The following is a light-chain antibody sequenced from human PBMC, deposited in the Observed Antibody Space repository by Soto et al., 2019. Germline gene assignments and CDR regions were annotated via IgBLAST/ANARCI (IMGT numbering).Light chain of an antibody. CDR3: QKYDSAPRT. V-gene: IGKV1-27*01. CDR2: TAS. CDR1: QGINNY. Sequence: DIQMTQSPSSLSASVGDSVTITCRASQGINNYLAWYQQKPGKVPVLLIYTASTLKPGVPSRFSGRGAGTDFTLTSSSLQPEDFATYYCQKYDSAPRTLGQGTKVDIK. J-gene: IGKJ1*01.